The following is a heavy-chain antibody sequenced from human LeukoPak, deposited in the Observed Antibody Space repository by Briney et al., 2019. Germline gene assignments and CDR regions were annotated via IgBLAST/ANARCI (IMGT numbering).Heavy chain of an antibody. J-gene: IGHJ6*02. CDR3: AKHYYDSSGYRGSRTWAYGMDV. D-gene: IGHD3-22*01. CDR1: GFTFSNFA. V-gene: IGHV3-23*01. CDR2: ISDSGVNT. Sequence: PGGSLRLSCAASGFTFSNFAMSWVRQAPGKGLEWVSTISDSGVNTYYADSVKGRFTISRDNSKNTLYLQMNSLRAEDTAVYYCAKHYYDSSGYRGSRTWAYGMDVWGQGTTVTVSS.